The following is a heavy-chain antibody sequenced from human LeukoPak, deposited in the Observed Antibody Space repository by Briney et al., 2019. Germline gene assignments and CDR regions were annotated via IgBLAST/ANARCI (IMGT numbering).Heavy chain of an antibody. CDR3: ARDARLWGGDYYFDY. CDR1: GGSISSGGYY. V-gene: IGHV4-30-2*01. D-gene: IGHD4-17*01. CDR2: TYHSGST. J-gene: IGHJ4*02. Sequence: PSETLSLTCTVSGGSISSGGYYWSWIRQPPGKGLEWIGYTYHSGSTYYNPSLKSRVTISVDRSKNQFSLKLSSVTAADTAVYYCARDARLWGGDYYFDYWGQGTLVTVSS.